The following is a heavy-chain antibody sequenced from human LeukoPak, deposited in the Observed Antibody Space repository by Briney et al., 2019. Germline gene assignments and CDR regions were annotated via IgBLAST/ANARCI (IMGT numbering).Heavy chain of an antibody. CDR3: ARDFHSSGYYHYFHY. CDR2: ISPYRGDT. V-gene: IGHV1-18*01. J-gene: IGHJ4*02. D-gene: IGHD3-22*01. CDR1: GYTFTTYD. Sequence: ASVKVSCKASGYTFTTYDITWVRQAPGQGLEWMGWISPYRGDTNYARKFQATVTMTTDTSTSTAYMELRGLTTDDTAVYYCARDFHSSGYYHYFHYWGQGTLVTVSS.